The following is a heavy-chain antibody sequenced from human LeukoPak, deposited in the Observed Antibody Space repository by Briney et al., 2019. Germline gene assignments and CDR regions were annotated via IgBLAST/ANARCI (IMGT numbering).Heavy chain of an antibody. CDR2: ISGSGAST. Sequence: GGSLRLSCAASGFTFGSYAMGWVRQAPGKGLEWVSAISGSGASTYYADSVKGRFTISRDNSKNTLYLQMNSLRAEDTAVYYCAKDLDSWKFGYGHYYFDYWGQGTLVTVSS. V-gene: IGHV3-23*01. CDR3: AKDLDSWKFGYGHYYFDY. J-gene: IGHJ4*02. D-gene: IGHD1-20*01. CDR1: GFTFGSYA.